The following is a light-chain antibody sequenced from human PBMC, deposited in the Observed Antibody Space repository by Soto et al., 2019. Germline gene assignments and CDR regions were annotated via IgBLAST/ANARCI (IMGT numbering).Light chain of an antibody. V-gene: IGKV4-1*01. Sequence: DIVMTQSPDSLAVSLGERATINCKSSESFLYSSNNKNYLAWYQQKPGQPPKLLIYWASTRESGVPDRFSGSGSGTDFTLTISSLQAEDVGAYYCLQYYSHPFTFGGGTKVDNK. CDR2: WAS. CDR3: LQYYSHPFT. J-gene: IGKJ4*01. CDR1: ESFLYSSNNKNY.